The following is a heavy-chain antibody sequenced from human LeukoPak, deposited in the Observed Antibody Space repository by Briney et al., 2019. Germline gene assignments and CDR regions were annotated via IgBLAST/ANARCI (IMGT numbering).Heavy chain of an antibody. J-gene: IGHJ6*03. V-gene: IGHV4-4*07. CDR3: ARDRDLAARYYYYYMDV. CDR2: IYTSGST. Sequence: SETLSLTCTVSGGSISSYYWSWIRQPAGKGLEWIGRIYTSGSTNYNPSLKSRVTMSVDTSNNQFSLKLSSVTAADTAVYYCARDRDLAARYYYYYMDVWGKGTTVTVSS. CDR1: GGSISSYY. D-gene: IGHD6-6*01.